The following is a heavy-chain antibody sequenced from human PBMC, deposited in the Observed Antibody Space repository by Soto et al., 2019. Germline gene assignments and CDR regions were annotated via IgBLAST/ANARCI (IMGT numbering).Heavy chain of an antibody. J-gene: IGHJ4*02. Sequence: GAPVKVSCKASGYTFTSYASHWVRQAPGQRLEWMGWINAGNGNAKYSQKFQGRVTITRDTSASIAYVELSSLSSDDTAVYYCARASYYYESSGYYPDYWGQGTLVTVSS. V-gene: IGHV1-3*01. D-gene: IGHD3-22*01. CDR3: ARASYYYESSGYYPDY. CDR1: GYTFTSYA. CDR2: INAGNGNA.